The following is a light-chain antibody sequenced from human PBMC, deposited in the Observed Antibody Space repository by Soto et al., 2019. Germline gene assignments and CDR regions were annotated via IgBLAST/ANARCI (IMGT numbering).Light chain of an antibody. CDR3: QQRSNWLRT. Sequence: EIVLTQSPATLSLSPGERATLSCRASQSVSSYLAWYQQKPGQAPRLLIYDASNRATGIPARFSGSGSGTDFTLTISSLEPEEFAVYYCQQRSNWLRTFGGGTKVEIK. CDR2: DAS. CDR1: QSVSSY. V-gene: IGKV3-11*01. J-gene: IGKJ4*01.